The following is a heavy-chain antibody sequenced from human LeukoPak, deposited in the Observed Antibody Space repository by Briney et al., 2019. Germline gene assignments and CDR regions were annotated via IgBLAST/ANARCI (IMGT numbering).Heavy chain of an antibody. CDR1: GGSISSGSYY. V-gene: IGHV4-61*02. CDR2: IYTSGST. J-gene: IGHJ4*02. Sequence: SETLSLTCTVSGGSISSGSYYWSWIRQPAGKGLEWIGRIYTSGSTNYNPSLKSRVTISVDTSKSQFSLKLSSVTAADTAVYYCARGFMEVDYWGQGTLVTVSS. CDR3: ARGFMEVDY. D-gene: IGHD3-10*01.